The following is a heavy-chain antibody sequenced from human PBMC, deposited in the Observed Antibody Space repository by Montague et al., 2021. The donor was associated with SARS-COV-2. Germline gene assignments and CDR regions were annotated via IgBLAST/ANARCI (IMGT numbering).Heavy chain of an antibody. Sequence: SLRLSCAASGLTFSNYAMSWVRQAPGKGPECVSGIRGSGGNTYSADSVKGRFTISRDNSKNTLYLQMNSLRAEDTALYYCANPNCAFDIWGQGTMVTVSS. V-gene: IGHV3-23*01. CDR1: GLTFSNYA. J-gene: IGHJ3*02. CDR3: ANPNCAFDI. CDR2: IRGSGGNT. D-gene: IGHD5-24*01.